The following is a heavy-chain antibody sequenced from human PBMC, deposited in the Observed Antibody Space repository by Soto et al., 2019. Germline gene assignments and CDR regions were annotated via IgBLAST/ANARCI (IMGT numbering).Heavy chain of an antibody. Sequence: QLQLQESGPGLVKPSETLSLTCTVSGGSISSSSYYWGWIRQPPGKGLEWIGSIYYSGSTYYNPSLKSRVTISVDTSQNQFSLKLSSVTAADTAVYYCARQGVRDAFDIWGQGTMVTVSS. CDR2: IYYSGST. CDR1: GGSISSSSYY. V-gene: IGHV4-39*01. J-gene: IGHJ3*02. CDR3: ARQGVRDAFDI. D-gene: IGHD3-10*01.